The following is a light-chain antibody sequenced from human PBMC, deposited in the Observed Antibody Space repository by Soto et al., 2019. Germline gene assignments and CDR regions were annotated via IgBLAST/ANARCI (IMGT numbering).Light chain of an antibody. V-gene: IGKV1-5*03. CDR3: QQYHSFWT. CDR1: QSISSW. Sequence: DIPMTQSPSTLSASVGDRITITCRASQSISSWLAWYQQKPGKAPKLLIYTASSLEGGVPSRFSGSGSGTEFTITISSLQHDDYATYYCQQYHSFWTFGQGTKVEVK. J-gene: IGKJ1*01. CDR2: TAS.